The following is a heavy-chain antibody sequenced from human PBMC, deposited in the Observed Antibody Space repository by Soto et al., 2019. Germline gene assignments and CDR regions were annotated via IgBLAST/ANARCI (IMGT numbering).Heavy chain of an antibody. CDR2: IYYSGIT. Sequence: SETLSLTCTVSGGSVSSGSYYWNWIRQPPGKGLEWIGYIYYSGITNYNPSLKSRVTISVDTSKNQFSLKLSSVTAADTAVYYCARGGSGDYDSSGHLWGQGTLVTVSS. J-gene: IGHJ5*02. CDR3: ARGGSGDYDSSGHL. D-gene: IGHD3-22*01. V-gene: IGHV4-61*01. CDR1: GGSVSSGSYY.